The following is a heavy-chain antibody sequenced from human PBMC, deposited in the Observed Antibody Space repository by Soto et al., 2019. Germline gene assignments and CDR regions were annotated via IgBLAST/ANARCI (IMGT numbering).Heavy chain of an antibody. CDR2: INHSGST. J-gene: IGHJ5*02. V-gene: IGHV4-34*01. D-gene: IGHD3-10*01. Sequence: SDTLSLTCAFYGGSFSGYYWSWIRQPPGKGLEWIGEINHSGSTNYNPSLKSRVTISVDTSKNQFSLKLSSVTAADTAVYYCARGSSYYWEGSYYENNWFEPWGQGNLVTV. CDR3: ARGSSYYWEGSYYENNWFEP. CDR1: GGSFSGYY.